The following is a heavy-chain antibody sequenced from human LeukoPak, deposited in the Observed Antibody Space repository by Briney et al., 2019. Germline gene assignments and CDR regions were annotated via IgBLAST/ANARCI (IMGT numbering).Heavy chain of an antibody. Sequence: PSETLSLTCTVSGGSISSSSYYWGWIRQPPGKGLEWIGSIYYSGSTYYNPSLKSRVTISVDTSKNQFSLKLSSVTAADTAVYYCARRKRAIDYSKGNAFDIWGQGTMVTVSS. J-gene: IGHJ3*02. CDR2: IYYSGST. V-gene: IGHV4-39*01. D-gene: IGHD4-11*01. CDR3: ARRKRAIDYSKGNAFDI. CDR1: GGSISSSSYY.